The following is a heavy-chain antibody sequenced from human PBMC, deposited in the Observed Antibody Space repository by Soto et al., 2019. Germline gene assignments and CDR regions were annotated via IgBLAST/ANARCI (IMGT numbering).Heavy chain of an antibody. CDR2: IIPIFGTA. CDR1: GGTFSSYA. CDR3: ARGPRGSYRYWYFDL. D-gene: IGHD1-26*01. Sequence: QVQLLQSGAEVKKPGSSVRVSCKASGGTFSSYAISWVRQAPGQGLEWRGGIIPIFGTANYAQKFQGRVTITADESTSTAYMERSSLRSEDTAVYYCARGPRGSYRYWYFDLWCRGTLVTVSS. J-gene: IGHJ2*01. V-gene: IGHV1-69*01.